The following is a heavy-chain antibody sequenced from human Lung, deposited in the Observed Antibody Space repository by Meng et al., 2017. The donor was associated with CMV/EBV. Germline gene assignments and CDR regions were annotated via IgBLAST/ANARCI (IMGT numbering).Heavy chain of an antibody. D-gene: IGHD2-2*02. V-gene: IGHV3-23*03. Sequence: GESXKISXAASGFTFSSYAMSWVRQAPGKGLEWVSVIYSGGSSTYYADSVKGRFTISRDNSKNTLYLQMNSLRAEDTAAYYCAKPIQGTYGMDVWGQGTTVTVSS. J-gene: IGHJ6*02. CDR1: GFTFSSYA. CDR3: AKPIQGTYGMDV. CDR2: IYSGGSST.